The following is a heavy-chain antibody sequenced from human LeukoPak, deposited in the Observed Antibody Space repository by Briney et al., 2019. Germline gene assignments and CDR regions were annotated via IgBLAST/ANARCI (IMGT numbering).Heavy chain of an antibody. CDR1: GFTFSSYS. CDR3: ARDLIGLAATDYFDY. Sequence: GGSLRLSCAASGFTFSSYSMNWVRQAPGKGLDWVSSISSSSSYKYYADSVKGRFTISRDNAKISLYLQLNSLRAEDTAVYYCARDLIGLAATDYFDYWGQGTLVTVSS. V-gene: IGHV3-21*01. J-gene: IGHJ4*02. CDR2: ISSSSSYK. D-gene: IGHD6-13*01.